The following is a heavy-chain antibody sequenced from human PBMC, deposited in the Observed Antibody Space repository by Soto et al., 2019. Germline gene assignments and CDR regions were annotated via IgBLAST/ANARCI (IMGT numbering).Heavy chain of an antibody. CDR2: ISYDGSNK. CDR3: ARDGYCSGGSCVNWFDP. CDR1: GFTFSSYA. J-gene: IGHJ5*02. V-gene: IGHV3-30-3*01. D-gene: IGHD2-15*01. Sequence: LRLSCAASGFTFSSYAMHWVRQAPGKGLEWVAVISYDGSNKYYADSVKGRFTISRDNSKNTLYLQMNSLRAEDTAVYYCARDGYCSGGSCVNWFDPWGQGTLVTVSS.